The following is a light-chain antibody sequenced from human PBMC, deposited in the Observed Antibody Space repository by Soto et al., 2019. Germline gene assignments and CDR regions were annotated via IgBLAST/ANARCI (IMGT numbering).Light chain of an antibody. CDR1: ASDVGGYNY. V-gene: IGLV2-14*01. J-gene: IGLJ1*01. Sequence: QSVLTQPASVSGSPGQSITISCTGTASDVGGYNYVSWYQQYPGKAPKLMIHAVSNRPSGISSRFSGSKSGNTASLTISGLQSEDEADYFCCSYTSRTTYLFGTGTNVSV. CDR2: AVS. CDR3: CSYTSRTTYL.